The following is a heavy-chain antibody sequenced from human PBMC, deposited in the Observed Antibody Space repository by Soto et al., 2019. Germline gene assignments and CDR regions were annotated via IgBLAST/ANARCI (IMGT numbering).Heavy chain of an antibody. D-gene: IGHD3-22*01. CDR2: ISAYNGNT. CDR3: AREDYYDSSGYLPVRYYFGMDV. J-gene: IGHJ6*02. V-gene: IGHV1-18*04. Sequence: GASVKVSCKASGYTFTSYGISWVRQAPGQGLEWMGWISAYNGNTKYAQKLQGRVTMTTDTSTSTAYMELRSLKSDDTAVYYCAREDYYDSSGYLPVRYYFGMDVWGQGTTVIVSS. CDR1: GYTFTSYG.